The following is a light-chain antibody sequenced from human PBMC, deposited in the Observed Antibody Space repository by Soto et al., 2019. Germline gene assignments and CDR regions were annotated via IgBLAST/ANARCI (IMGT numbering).Light chain of an antibody. J-gene: IGKJ1*01. V-gene: IGKV3-20*01. CDR1: QSVSSSY. CDR3: QQYGSSQT. CDR2: GAS. Sequence: EIVMTQSPCTLSLSPGERATLSCRASQSVSSSYLACYQQKPGQAPRLLSYGASRKGTGIPDRFSSSWSGTDFTITISRLEPEDVAVYYCQQYGSSQTFGQGTKVEI.